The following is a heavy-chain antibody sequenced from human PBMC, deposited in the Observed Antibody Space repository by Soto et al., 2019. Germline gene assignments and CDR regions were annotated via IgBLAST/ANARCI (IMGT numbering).Heavy chain of an antibody. Sequence: EVQLVESGGVVVQPGGSLRLSCAASGFTFDDYNMHWVRQAPGKGLEWVSLISWDGGSTYYADSVKGRFTISRDNSKKSLYLHMNSLGTEDTALYYCAKDMGVVVAAISPYYGMDVWGQGTTVTVSS. CDR1: GFTFDDYN. V-gene: IGHV3-43*01. CDR2: ISWDGGST. CDR3: AKDMGVVVAAISPYYGMDV. D-gene: IGHD2-15*01. J-gene: IGHJ6*02.